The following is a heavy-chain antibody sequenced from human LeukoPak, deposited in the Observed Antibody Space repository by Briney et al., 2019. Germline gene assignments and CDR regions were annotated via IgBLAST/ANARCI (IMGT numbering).Heavy chain of an antibody. CDR2: IIPILGIA. CDR3: ARAGIPAAYYYYMDV. V-gene: IGHV1-69*04. Sequence: GASVKVSCKASGGTFSSYAISWVRQAPGQGLEWMGRIIPILGIANYAQKFQGRVTITADKSTSTAYMELSSLRSEDTAVYYCARAGIPAAYYYYMDVWGKGTTVTVSS. D-gene: IGHD2-2*01. J-gene: IGHJ6*03. CDR1: GGTFSSYA.